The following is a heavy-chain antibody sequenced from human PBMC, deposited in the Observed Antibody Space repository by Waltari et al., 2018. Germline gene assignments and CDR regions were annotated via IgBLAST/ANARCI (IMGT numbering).Heavy chain of an antibody. CDR3: ARDRGRGLYLDT. CDR2: VRGEGKT. J-gene: IGHJ4*02. V-gene: IGHV4-4*02. Sequence: YWSWVRQPPGKGLEWIGKVRGEGKTNYNPYLASRVTMSLDTSTYDCALKLTYATAAETDIYYCARDRGRGLYLDTWGQGTLVTVST. D-gene: IGHD1-1*01. CDR1: Y.